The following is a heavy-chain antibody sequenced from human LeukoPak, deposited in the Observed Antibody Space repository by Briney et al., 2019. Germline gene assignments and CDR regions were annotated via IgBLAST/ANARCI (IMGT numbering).Heavy chain of an antibody. J-gene: IGHJ5*02. D-gene: IGHD3-3*01. Sequence: SVKVSCKASGGTFSSYAISWVRQAPGQGLEWMGRIIPILGIANYAQKFQGRVTITADKSTSTAYMELSSLRSEDTAVYYCARERGYDFWSGYYTGFDPWGQGTLVTVSS. CDR1: GGTFSSYA. V-gene: IGHV1-69*04. CDR2: IIPILGIA. CDR3: ARERGYDFWSGYYTGFDP.